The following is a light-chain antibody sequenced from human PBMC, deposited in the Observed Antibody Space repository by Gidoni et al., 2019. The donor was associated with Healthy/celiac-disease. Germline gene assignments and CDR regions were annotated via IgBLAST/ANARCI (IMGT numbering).Light chain of an antibody. Sequence: SYELTQLPSVSVSPGQTARITCSGDSLPKQYAYWYQQKPGQAPVLVIYKDSERPSGIPERFSGSSSGTTVTLTISGVQAEDEADYYCQSADSSGTHVVFGGWTKLTVL. V-gene: IGLV3-25*03. CDR2: KDS. J-gene: IGLJ2*01. CDR1: SLPKQY. CDR3: QSADSSGTHVV.